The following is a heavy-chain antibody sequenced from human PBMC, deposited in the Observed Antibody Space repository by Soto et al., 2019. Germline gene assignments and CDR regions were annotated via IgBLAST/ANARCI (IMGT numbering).Heavy chain of an antibody. CDR1: GFTFSTFG. CDR2: ISYDGNNK. V-gene: IGHV3-30*18. D-gene: IGHD2-21*02. CDR3: AKHLQASGDCDYYCYGLDV. J-gene: IGHJ6*02. Sequence: QLVESGGGVVPPGASLRLSCAASGFTFSTFGMHWVRQTPGKGLEWVAVISYDGNNKVYADSVKGRFTISRDNFKNTVDLVMNNLKVDETVVYYCAKHLQASGDCDYYCYGLDVWGQGATVSVSS.